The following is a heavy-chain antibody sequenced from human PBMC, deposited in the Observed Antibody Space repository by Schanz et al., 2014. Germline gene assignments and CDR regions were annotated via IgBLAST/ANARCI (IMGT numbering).Heavy chain of an antibody. CDR1: GFTFSSYG. CDR3: ARDSGSSSWYPSDY. Sequence: VHLVESGGGVVQPGRSLRLSCAASGFTFSSYGMHWVRQAPGRGLEWVSSISWNSGSIDYADSVKGRFTISRDNAKNSLYLQMNSLRAEDTALYYCARDSGSSSWYPSDYWGQGTLVTVSS. CDR2: ISWNSGSI. V-gene: IGHV3-9*01. D-gene: IGHD6-13*01. J-gene: IGHJ4*02.